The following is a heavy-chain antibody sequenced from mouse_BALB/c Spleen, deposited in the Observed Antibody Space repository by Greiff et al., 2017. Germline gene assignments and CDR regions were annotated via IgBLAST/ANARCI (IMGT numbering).Heavy chain of an antibody. CDR2: IYPYNDGT. CDR3: ARGDGNYKTWFAY. J-gene: IGHJ3*01. Sequence: EVKLMESGPELVKPGASVKISCKASGYTFTDYNMHWVKQSHGKSLEWIGYIYPYNDGTGYNQKFKSKATLTVDNSSSTAYMELRSLTSEDSAVYYCARGDGNYKTWFAYWGQGTLVTVSA. CDR1: GYTFTDYN. V-gene: IGHV1S29*02. D-gene: IGHD2-1*01.